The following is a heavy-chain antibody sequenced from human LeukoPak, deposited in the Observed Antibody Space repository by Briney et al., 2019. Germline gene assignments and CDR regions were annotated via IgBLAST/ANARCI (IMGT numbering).Heavy chain of an antibody. J-gene: IGHJ6*02. CDR1: GYTLTELS. CDR3: ATGGSDYGDYNGPYYYFGMDV. D-gene: IGHD4-17*01. Sequence: AAVKVSRTFSGYTLTELSMHWVRQAPGKGLGWMGGLDPEDGETIYAQKFQGRVTMTEDTSTDTAYMELSSLRSEDTAVYYCATGGSDYGDYNGPYYYFGMDVWGQGTTVTVPS. CDR2: LDPEDGET. V-gene: IGHV1-24*01.